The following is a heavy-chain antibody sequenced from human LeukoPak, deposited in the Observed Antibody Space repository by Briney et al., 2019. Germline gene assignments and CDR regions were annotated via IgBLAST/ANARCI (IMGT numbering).Heavy chain of an antibody. Sequence: SETLSLTCTVSGGSISSYYWSWIRQPPGKGLEWIGYIYYSESTNYNPSLKSRVTISVDTSKNQFSLKLSSVTAADTAVYYCARERAYYMDVWGKGTTVTVSS. CDR2: IYYSEST. CDR1: GGSISSYY. J-gene: IGHJ6*03. CDR3: ARERAYYMDV. V-gene: IGHV4-59*01.